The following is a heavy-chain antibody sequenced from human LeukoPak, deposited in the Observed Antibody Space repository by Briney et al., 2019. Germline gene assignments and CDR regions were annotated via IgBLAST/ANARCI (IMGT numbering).Heavy chain of an antibody. J-gene: IGHJ4*02. Sequence: SETLSLTCAVYGGSFSGYYWSWIRQPPGKGLEWIGEINHRGSTNYNPSLKSRVTISVDTSKNQFSLKLSSVTAADTAVYYCARVLKGRAPFDYWGQGTLVTVSS. V-gene: IGHV4-34*01. CDR1: GGSFSGYY. CDR2: INHRGST. CDR3: ARVLKGRAPFDY.